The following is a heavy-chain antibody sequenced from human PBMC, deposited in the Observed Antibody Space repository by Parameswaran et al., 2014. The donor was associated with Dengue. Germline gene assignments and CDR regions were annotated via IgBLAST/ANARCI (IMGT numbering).Heavy chain of an antibody. CDR2: IYYSGST. J-gene: IGHJ5*02. Sequence: AISSARWIRQPPGKGLEWIGYIYYSGSTNYNPSLKSRVTISVDTSKNQFSLKLSSVTAADTAVYYCASANDFWRDGGWFDPWGQGTLVTVSS. D-gene: IGHD3-3*01. CDR3: ASANDFWRDGGWFDP. V-gene: IGHV4-59*08. CDR1: AISSA.